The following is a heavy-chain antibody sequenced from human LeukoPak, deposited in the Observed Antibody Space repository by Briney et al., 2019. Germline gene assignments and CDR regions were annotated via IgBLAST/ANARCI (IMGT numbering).Heavy chain of an antibody. D-gene: IGHD6-13*01. CDR3: ARESVQQLSP. Sequence: GGSLRLSCAASGLTFSTYSMNWVRQAPGKGLEWISYISSSSTAIYYADSVKGRFTISRDNAKSSLYLQMNSLRAEDTAVYYCARESVQQLSPWGQGALVTVSS. J-gene: IGHJ5*02. CDR1: GLTFSTYS. V-gene: IGHV3-48*01. CDR2: ISSSSTAI.